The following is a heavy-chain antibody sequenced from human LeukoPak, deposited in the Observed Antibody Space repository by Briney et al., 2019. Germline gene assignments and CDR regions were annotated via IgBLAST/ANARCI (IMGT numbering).Heavy chain of an antibody. CDR2: ISGSGGST. Sequence: GGSLRLSCAASGFTFSSYAMSWVRQAPGKGLEWVSAISGSGGSTYYADSVKDRFTISRDNSKNTLYLQMNSLRAEDTAVYYCAKVHMVRGVIIPFDYWGQGTLVTVSS. V-gene: IGHV3-23*01. CDR1: GFTFSSYA. J-gene: IGHJ4*02. CDR3: AKVHMVRGVIIPFDY. D-gene: IGHD3-10*01.